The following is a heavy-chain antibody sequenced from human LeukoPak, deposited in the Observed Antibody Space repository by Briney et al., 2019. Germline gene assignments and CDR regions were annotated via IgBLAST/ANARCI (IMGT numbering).Heavy chain of an antibody. CDR1: GFTFSIHA. Sequence: GGSLRLSCAASGFTFSIHAMSWVRQVPGKGLQSVSGISGSDGSTYYADSVKGRFTISRDNSRNTLSLQMNTLRAEDTALYYCARLMATTIRMARAFDIWGQGTMVTVSS. J-gene: IGHJ3*02. D-gene: IGHD5-24*01. CDR2: ISGSDGST. V-gene: IGHV3-23*01. CDR3: ARLMATTIRMARAFDI.